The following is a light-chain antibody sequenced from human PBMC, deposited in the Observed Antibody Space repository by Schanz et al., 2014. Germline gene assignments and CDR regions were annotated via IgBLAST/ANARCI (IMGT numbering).Light chain of an antibody. CDR1: QSISDW. CDR3: QQYNTYSLLT. CDR2: DAS. V-gene: IGKV1-5*01. J-gene: IGKJ4*01. Sequence: DIQMTQSPSTLPASVGDTVTITCRASQSISDWLAWYQQKPGKAPKLLIYDASTLESGVPSRFSGSGSGTEFTLTISTLQPDDFATYYCQQYNTYSLLTFGGGTRVEIK.